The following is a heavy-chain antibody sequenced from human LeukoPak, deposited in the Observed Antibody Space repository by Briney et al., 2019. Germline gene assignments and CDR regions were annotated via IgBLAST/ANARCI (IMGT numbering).Heavy chain of an antibody. CDR3: ARSLWPEDY. CDR1: GFTFSDFY. D-gene: IGHD3-16*01. Sequence: PGGSLRLSCAASGFTFSDFYISWVRESPGKGLEWVASINQDGTGKYYVASVKGRFTISRDNAKKSVWLQMTSLRADDTAVYYCARSLWPEDYWGQGTLVTGSS. CDR2: INQDGTGK. J-gene: IGHJ4*02. V-gene: IGHV3-7*01.